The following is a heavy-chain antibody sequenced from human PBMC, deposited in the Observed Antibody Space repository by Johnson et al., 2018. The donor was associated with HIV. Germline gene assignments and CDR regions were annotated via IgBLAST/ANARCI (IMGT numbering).Heavy chain of an antibody. CDR3: ARDRGPLGREVDALDI. Sequence: QVQLVESGGGVVQPGGSLRLSCAASGFTFSSYGMHWVRQAPGKGLEWVAFIRYDGSNKYYADSVKGRFTISRDNSKNTLYLQMNSLRPEDTAVYFCARDRGPLGREVDALDIWGQGIVVTVSS. J-gene: IGHJ3*02. D-gene: IGHD3-10*01. V-gene: IGHV3-30*02. CDR2: IRYDGSNK. CDR1: GFTFSSYG.